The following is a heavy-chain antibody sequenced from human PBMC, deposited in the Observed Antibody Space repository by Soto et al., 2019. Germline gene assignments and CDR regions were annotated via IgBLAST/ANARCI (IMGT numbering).Heavy chain of an antibody. Sequence: SETLSLTCAVYGGSFSGYYWSWIRQPPGKGLEWIGEINHSGSTNYNPSLKSRVTISVDTSKNQFSLKLSSVTAADTAVYYCARESIVGRGYSYGYGHFDYWGQGTLVTVSS. D-gene: IGHD5-18*01. CDR1: GGSFSGYY. CDR2: INHSGST. J-gene: IGHJ4*02. V-gene: IGHV4-34*01. CDR3: ARESIVGRGYSYGYGHFDY.